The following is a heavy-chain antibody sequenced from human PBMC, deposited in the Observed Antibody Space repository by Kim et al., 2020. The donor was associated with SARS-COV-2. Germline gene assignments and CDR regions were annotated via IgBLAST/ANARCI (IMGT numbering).Heavy chain of an antibody. CDR3: AKGANEGYYYYYMDV. CDR1: GFTFSSYS. J-gene: IGHJ6*03. Sequence: GGSLRLSCAASGFTFSSYSMNWVRQAPGKGLEWVSSISSSSSYIYYADSVKGRFTISRDNAKNSLYLQMNSLRAEDTAVYYCAKGANEGYYYYYMDVWGKGTTVTVSS. D-gene: IGHD1-1*01. V-gene: IGHV3-21*01. CDR2: ISSSSSYI.